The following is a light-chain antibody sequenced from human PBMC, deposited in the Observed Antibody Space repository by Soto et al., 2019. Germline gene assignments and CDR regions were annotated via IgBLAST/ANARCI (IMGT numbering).Light chain of an antibody. J-gene: IGLJ1*01. CDR1: SSDVGRYNY. CDR3: CSYAGDYIVV. CDR2: DVT. V-gene: IGLV2-11*01. Sequence: QSALTQPRSVSGSPGQSVTISCTGTSSDVGRYNYVSWYQQHPGKAPKLIIYDVTQRPSGVPDRFSGSKSGNTASLTISGLQAEDEVDYYCCSYAGDYIVVVGTGTKVTVL.